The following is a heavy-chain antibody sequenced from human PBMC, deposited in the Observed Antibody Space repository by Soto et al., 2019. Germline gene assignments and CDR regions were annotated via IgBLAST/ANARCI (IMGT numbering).Heavy chain of an antibody. CDR1: GYTFTSYG. CDR2: ISAYNGNT. Sequence: QVPLVQSGAEVKKPGASVKVSCKASGYTFTSYGISWVRQAPGQGLEWMGWISAYNGNTNYAQKLQGRVTMTTDTSTSTAYMELRSLRSDDTAVYYCARSKDGYSYGHDAFDIWGQGTMVTVSS. J-gene: IGHJ3*02. V-gene: IGHV1-18*04. D-gene: IGHD5-18*01. CDR3: ARSKDGYSYGHDAFDI.